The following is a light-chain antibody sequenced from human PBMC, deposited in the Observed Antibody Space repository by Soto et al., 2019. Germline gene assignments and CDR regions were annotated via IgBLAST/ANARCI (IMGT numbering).Light chain of an antibody. CDR3: QQYNSYTYT. CDR2: DAS. J-gene: IGKJ3*01. V-gene: IGKV1-5*01. Sequence: IQLTQSPSARSTSLGDRVTITCRSSHNIDTWLAWYQQKPGRAPKLLISDASTLESGVPSRFSGSGSGTECTITISGLQHDDGATYYCQQYNSYTYTFGPGTKVDIK. CDR1: HNIDTW.